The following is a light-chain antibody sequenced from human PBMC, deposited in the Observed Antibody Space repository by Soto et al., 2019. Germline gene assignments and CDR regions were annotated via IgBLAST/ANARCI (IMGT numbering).Light chain of an antibody. Sequence: EIVLTQSPATLSLSPGERSTLSFMSSQSVSTFLAWYHLKPAQSPRLVIYDTSTRATGIPARFSGSGSGTEFTLTISSLQSEDFAVYYCKQYKNWPPFTFGQGTRLEI. CDR2: DTS. V-gene: IGKV3-15*01. J-gene: IGKJ5*01. CDR1: QSVSTF. CDR3: KQYKNWPPFT.